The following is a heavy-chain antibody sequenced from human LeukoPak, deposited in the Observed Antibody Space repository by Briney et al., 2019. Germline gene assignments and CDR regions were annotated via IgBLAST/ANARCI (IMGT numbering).Heavy chain of an antibody. J-gene: IGHJ4*02. CDR1: GGTFSSYA. D-gene: IGHD3-22*01. V-gene: IGHV1-69*05. CDR3: ARDSYYDSSGLSDY. Sequence: ASVKVSCKASGGTFSSYAISWVRQAPGQGLEWMGRIIPIFGTANYAQKFQGRVTITTDESTSTAYMELSSLRSEDTAVYYCARDSYYDSSGLSDYWGLGTLVTVSS. CDR2: IIPIFGTA.